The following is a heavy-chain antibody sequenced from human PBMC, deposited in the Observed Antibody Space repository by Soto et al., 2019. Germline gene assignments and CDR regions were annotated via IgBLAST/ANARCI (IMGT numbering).Heavy chain of an antibody. J-gene: IGHJ6*02. CDR1: GFTFSSYA. Sequence: GGSLRLSCAASGFTFSSYAMHWVRQAPGKGLEWVAVISYDGSNKYYADSVKGRFTISRDNSKNTLYLQMNSLRAEDTAVYYCARAAVAGTVYYYGMDVWGQGTTVTVSS. CDR2: ISYDGSNK. V-gene: IGHV3-30-3*01. CDR3: ARAAVAGTVYYYGMDV. D-gene: IGHD6-19*01.